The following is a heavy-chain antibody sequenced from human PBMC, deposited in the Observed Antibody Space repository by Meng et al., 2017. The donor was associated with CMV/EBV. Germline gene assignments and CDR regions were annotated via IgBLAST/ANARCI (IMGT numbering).Heavy chain of an antibody. CDR1: GFTFSSSW. J-gene: IGHJ4*02. D-gene: IGHD6-6*01. V-gene: IGHV3-52*01. Sequence: GESLKISCAASGFTFSSSWMHWVCQAPEKGLEWVADIKCDGSEKYYVDSVKGRLTISRDNSKNTLYLQMNSLRAEDTAVYYCARDSSSSGAFDYWGQGTLVTVSS. CDR3: ARDSSSSGAFDY. CDR2: IKCDGSEK.